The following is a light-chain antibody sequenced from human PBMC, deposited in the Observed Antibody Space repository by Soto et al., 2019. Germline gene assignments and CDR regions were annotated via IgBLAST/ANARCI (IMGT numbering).Light chain of an antibody. CDR3: TSPTPGSLYV. J-gene: IGLJ1*01. Sequence: QSALTQPASVSGSPGQSITISCTGTSSDVGRYDLVSWYQQYPGRVPKLLIYMVSNRPSGVSNRFSGSKSGNTASLTISGLQAEDEADYFCTSPTPGSLYVFGTGTKVTVL. CDR2: MVS. V-gene: IGLV2-14*02. CDR1: SSDVGRYDL.